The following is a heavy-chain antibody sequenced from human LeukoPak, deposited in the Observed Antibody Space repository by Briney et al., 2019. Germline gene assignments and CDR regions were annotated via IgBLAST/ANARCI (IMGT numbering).Heavy chain of an antibody. J-gene: IGHJ5*02. Sequence: GESLKISCKGSGYSFHSYWIVWVRQIPGKGLEWMGMIYPAEFNTRYSPSFQGQVTISADKSTSTAYLQWSSMKASDTAMYYCARRSYVWGSYDDPWGQGTLVTVSS. CDR1: GYSFHSYW. CDR2: IYPAEFNT. V-gene: IGHV5-51*01. CDR3: ARRSYVWGSYDDP. D-gene: IGHD3-16*01.